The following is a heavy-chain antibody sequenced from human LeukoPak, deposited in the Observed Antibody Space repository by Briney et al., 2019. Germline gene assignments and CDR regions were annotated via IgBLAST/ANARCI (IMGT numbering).Heavy chain of an antibody. CDR3: ARRAGEYSHPYDY. CDR1: GFTFSDYY. CDR2: IYSGGNT. Sequence: GGSLRLSCAASGFTFSDYYMSWIRQAPGKGLEWVSFIYSGGNTHYSDSVKGRFTLSRDNSENTLYLQMNSLRAEDTAIYYCARRAGEYSHPYDYWGQGTLVTVSS. D-gene: IGHD2-15*01. J-gene: IGHJ4*02. V-gene: IGHV3-53*01.